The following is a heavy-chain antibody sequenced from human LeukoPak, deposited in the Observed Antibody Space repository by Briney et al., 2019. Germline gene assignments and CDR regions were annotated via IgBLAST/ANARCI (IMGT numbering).Heavy chain of an antibody. Sequence: SETLSLTCSVSGGAIISYYWSWIRQPAGKGPEWIGRIYPTGNTDYNPSLKTRVTMSTDLSKKQFSLGLRSVTAADTAVYYCARLKFYDSTGYSPGYYMDVWGKGTAVTVSS. J-gene: IGHJ6*03. CDR2: IYPTGNT. D-gene: IGHD3-22*01. V-gene: IGHV4-4*07. CDR3: ARLKFYDSTGYSPGYYMDV. CDR1: GGAIISYY.